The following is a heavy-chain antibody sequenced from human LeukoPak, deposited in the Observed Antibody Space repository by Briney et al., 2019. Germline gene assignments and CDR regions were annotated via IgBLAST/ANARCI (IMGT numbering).Heavy chain of an antibody. J-gene: IGHJ5*02. V-gene: IGHV3-74*01. CDR3: ARDRGYYDSSGYYSS. D-gene: IGHD3-22*01. Sequence: GGSLRLSCAASGNYWMHWVRQAPGKGLVWVSHINSDGSWTSYADSVKGRFTISRDNAKNSLYLQMNSLRAEDTAVYYCARDRGYYDSSGYYSSWGQGTLVTVSS. CDR2: INSDGSWT. CDR1: GNYW.